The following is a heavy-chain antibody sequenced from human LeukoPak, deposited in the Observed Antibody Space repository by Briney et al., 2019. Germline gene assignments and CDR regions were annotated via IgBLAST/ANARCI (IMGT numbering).Heavy chain of an antibody. CDR2: TSGSGGST. CDR3: AKDRNGQTYFYDSSSFDY. CDR1: GLTFSSYA. Sequence: GGSLRLSCAASGLTFSSYAMSWVRQAPGKGLEWASSTSGSGGSTYYADSVKGRFTISRDNSKNTLYLQMNSLRAEDTAVYYCAKDRNGQTYFYDSSSFDYWGQGTLVTVSS. D-gene: IGHD3-22*01. V-gene: IGHV3-23*01. J-gene: IGHJ4*02.